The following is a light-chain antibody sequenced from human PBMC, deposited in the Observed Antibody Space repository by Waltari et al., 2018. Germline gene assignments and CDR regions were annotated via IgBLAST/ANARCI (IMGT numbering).Light chain of an antibody. CDR3: QQRSNWPLT. CDR1: HSIANY. Sequence: EIVLTQSPATLSLSPGERATLSCRASHSIANYLAWYQQRPGQAPRILIYDTSNRATGIPARFSGSGYETDFTLTISSLEPEDFGVYYCQQRSNWPLTFGGGTKVEIK. V-gene: IGKV3-11*01. J-gene: IGKJ4*01. CDR2: DTS.